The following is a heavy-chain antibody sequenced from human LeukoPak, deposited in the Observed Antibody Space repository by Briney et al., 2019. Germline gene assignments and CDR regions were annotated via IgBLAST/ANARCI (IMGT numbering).Heavy chain of an antibody. CDR1: GFTFSSCA. V-gene: IGHV3-30-3*01. CDR3: ARDSYYYDSSGYYGAFDI. Sequence: GGSLRLSCAASGFTFSSCAMHWVRQAPGKGLEWVAVISYDGSNKYYADSVKGRFTISRDNSKNTLYLQMNSLRAEDTAVYYCARDSYYYDSSGYYGAFDIWGQGTMVTVSS. D-gene: IGHD3-22*01. CDR2: ISYDGSNK. J-gene: IGHJ3*02.